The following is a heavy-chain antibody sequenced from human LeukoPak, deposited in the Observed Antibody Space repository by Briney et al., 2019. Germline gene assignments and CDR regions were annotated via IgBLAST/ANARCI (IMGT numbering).Heavy chain of an antibody. CDR3: ARDRSYDDDGYYYYMDV. CDR2: ITGSSTYI. D-gene: IGHD4-17*01. V-gene: IGHV3-21*01. Sequence: PGGSLRLSCAASGFTFSSYEMNWVRQAPGKGLEWLSSITGSSTYIYYADSLKGRFTISRDNAKNSLYLQMNSLRAEDTAVYYCARDRSYDDDGYYYYMDVWGKGTTVTISS. CDR1: GFTFSSYE. J-gene: IGHJ6*03.